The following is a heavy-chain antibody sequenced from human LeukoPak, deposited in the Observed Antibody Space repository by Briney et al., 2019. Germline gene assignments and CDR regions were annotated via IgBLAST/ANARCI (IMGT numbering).Heavy chain of an antibody. D-gene: IGHD2-21*02. CDR3: ARDAFGSLICGGDCYPDY. Sequence: GGSLRLSCAASGFTFSSYAMSWVRQAPGKGLEWISTISGSGGGTYYADSVKGRFTISRDNSKNTLYLQMNSLRAEDTAVYYCARDAFGSLICGGDCYPDYWGQGTLVTVSS. CDR2: ISGSGGGT. V-gene: IGHV3-23*01. J-gene: IGHJ4*02. CDR1: GFTFSSYA.